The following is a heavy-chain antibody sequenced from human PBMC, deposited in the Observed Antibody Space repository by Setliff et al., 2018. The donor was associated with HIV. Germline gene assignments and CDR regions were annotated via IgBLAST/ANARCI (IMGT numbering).Heavy chain of an antibody. J-gene: IGHJ5*02. CDR1: GDSISDYY. V-gene: IGHV4-59*01. Sequence: SETLSLTCTVSGDSISDYYWTWIRQPPGKGLEWIGYIYYSGSTNYNPSLKSRVTISVDTSKNQFSLKLTSLTAADTAVYYCARQEDNFWSGYPNWFDPWGQGTLVTVSS. CDR2: IYYSGST. D-gene: IGHD3-3*01. CDR3: ARQEDNFWSGYPNWFDP.